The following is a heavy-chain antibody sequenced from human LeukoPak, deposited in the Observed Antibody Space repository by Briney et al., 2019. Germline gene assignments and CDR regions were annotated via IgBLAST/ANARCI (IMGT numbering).Heavy chain of an antibody. CDR2: ISWDGGTT. Sequence: PGGSLRLSCAASGFTFDDYAMHWVRQAPGKGLEWVSFISWDGGTTYYADSVKGRFTISRDNSKNTLYLQMNSLRAEDTAVYYCAREIAVAGGTNFDYWGQGTLVTVSS. V-gene: IGHV3-43D*04. CDR3: AREIAVAGGTNFDY. D-gene: IGHD6-19*01. J-gene: IGHJ4*02. CDR1: GFTFDDYA.